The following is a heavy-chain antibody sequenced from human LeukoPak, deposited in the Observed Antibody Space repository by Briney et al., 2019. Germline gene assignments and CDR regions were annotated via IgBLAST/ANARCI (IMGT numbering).Heavy chain of an antibody. CDR3: AQQLGYCSDGTCYFTY. D-gene: IGHD2-15*01. J-gene: IGHJ4*02. CDR2: IYYKGYT. V-gene: IGHV4-59*08. Sequence: PSETLSLTCSVTGVSITDYYWSWIRQPPGKGLEWIGYIYYKGYTNYSPSLKSRVTISMDTSKSQFSLKLRSVTAADTAVYYCAQQLGYCSDGTCYFTYWGQGTLVTVSS. CDR1: GVSITDYY.